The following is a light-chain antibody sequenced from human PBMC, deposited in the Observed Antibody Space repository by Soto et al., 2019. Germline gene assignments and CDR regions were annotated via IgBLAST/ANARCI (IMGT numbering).Light chain of an antibody. J-gene: IGLJ2*01. V-gene: IGLV2-8*01. CDR2: EVS. CDR1: SSDVGGYNH. CDR3: SSYADNTVV. Sequence: QSALTQPPSASGSPGQSVTIPCTGTSSDVGGYNHVSWYQQHPGKAPKVMIYEVSKRPSGVHDRFSGSKSGNTASLTVSGLQAEDEADYYCSSYADNTVVFGGGTKLTVL.